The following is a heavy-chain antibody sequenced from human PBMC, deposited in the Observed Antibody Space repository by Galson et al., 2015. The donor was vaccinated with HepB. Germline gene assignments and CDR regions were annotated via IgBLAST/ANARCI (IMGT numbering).Heavy chain of an antibody. CDR2: IKQDGSEK. CDR3: ARDWRYSGYVTYYYYYGMDV. D-gene: IGHD5-12*01. CDR1: GFTFSSYW. V-gene: IGHV3-7*03. J-gene: IGHJ6*02. Sequence: SLRLSCAASGFTFSSYWMSWVRQAPGKGLEWVANIKQDGSEKYYVESVKGRFTISRDNAKNSLYLQMNSLRAEDTAVYYCARDWRYSGYVTYYYYYGMDVWGQGTTVTVSS.